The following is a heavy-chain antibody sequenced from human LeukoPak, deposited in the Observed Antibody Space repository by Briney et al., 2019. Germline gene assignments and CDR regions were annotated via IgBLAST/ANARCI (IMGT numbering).Heavy chain of an antibody. CDR3: ATDRRLRWSSPPYYFDY. D-gene: IGHD4-23*01. CDR2: FDPEDGET. J-gene: IGHJ4*02. Sequence: GASVKVSCKVSGYTLTELSMHWVRQAPGKGLEWMGGFDPEDGETIYAQKFQGRVTMTEDTSTDTAYMELSSLRYQDTAVYYCATDRRLRWSSPPYYFDYWGQGTLVTVSS. CDR1: GYTLTELS. V-gene: IGHV1-24*01.